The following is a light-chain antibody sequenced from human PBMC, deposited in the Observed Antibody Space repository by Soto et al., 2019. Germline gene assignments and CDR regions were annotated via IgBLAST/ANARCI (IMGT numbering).Light chain of an antibody. CDR2: GAS. J-gene: IGKJ3*01. CDR3: QQFGSSPLFT. V-gene: IGKV3-20*01. Sequence: ESVLTQSPGTLSLSPVERATLSCRASQSVSSSYLAWYQQKPGQAPRLLIYGASSRATGITDRFRSSGSETDVTLTISRQEPEDVAVYFCQQFGSSPLFTCGPGTKVHVK. CDR1: QSVSSSY.